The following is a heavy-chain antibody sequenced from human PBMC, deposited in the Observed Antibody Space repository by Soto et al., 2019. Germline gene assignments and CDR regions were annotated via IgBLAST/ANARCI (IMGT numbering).Heavy chain of an antibody. D-gene: IGHD2-2*01. V-gene: IGHV5-10-1*01. CDR1: GYSFTSYW. Sequence: GESLKISCKGSGYSFTSYWISWVRQMPGKGLEWMGRIDPSDSYTNYSPSFQGHVTISADKSISTAYLQWSSLKASDTAMYYCARTQVDGTGCYSDLDDWGQGTMVTVSS. CDR3: ARTQVDGTGCYSDLDD. CDR2: IDPSDSYT. J-gene: IGHJ6*02.